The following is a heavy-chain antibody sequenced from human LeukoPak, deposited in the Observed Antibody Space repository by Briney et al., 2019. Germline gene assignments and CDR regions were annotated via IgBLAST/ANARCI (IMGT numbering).Heavy chain of an antibody. J-gene: IGHJ4*02. CDR1: GGTFSSYA. D-gene: IGHD3-16*02. V-gene: IGHV1-69*13. CDR3: AKDNRDYVWGSYRYTGIGL. Sequence: ASVKVSCKASGGTFSSYAISWVRQAPGQGLEWMGGIIPIFGTANYAQKFQGRVTITADESTSTAYMELSRLRSDDTAVYYCAKDNRDYVWGSYRYTGIGLWGQGNLVTVSS. CDR2: IIPIFGTA.